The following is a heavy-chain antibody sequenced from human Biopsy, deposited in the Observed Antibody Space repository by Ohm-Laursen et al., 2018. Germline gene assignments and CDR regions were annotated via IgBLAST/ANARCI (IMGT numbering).Heavy chain of an antibody. Sequence: SLRLSCTASGFTFSNYGMHWVRQAPGRGLEWVSYINVYSNKKYYADSVKGRFIVSRDNDKNSLYLQMNSLRAEDTAVYHCARSPGRDRMDVWGQGTTVIVSS. D-gene: IGHD1-14*01. V-gene: IGHV3-48*04. CDR2: INVYSNKK. CDR1: GFTFSNYG. J-gene: IGHJ6*02. CDR3: ARSPGRDRMDV.